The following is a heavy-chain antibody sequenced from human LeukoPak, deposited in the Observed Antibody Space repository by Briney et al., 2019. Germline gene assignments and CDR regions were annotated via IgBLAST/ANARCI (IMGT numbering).Heavy chain of an antibody. CDR3: ARSGTYYYDSSGYYPRDAFDI. CDR2: IYTSGST. D-gene: IGHD3-22*01. J-gene: IGHJ3*02. Sequence: SETLSLTCTVSGGSISSYYWSWIRQPAGKGLEWIGRIYTSGSTNYNPSLKSRVTMSVDTSKHQLSLKMSSVTAAEPAVYYCARSGTYYYDSSGYYPRDAFDIWGQGTMVTVSS. CDR1: GGSISSYY. V-gene: IGHV4-4*07.